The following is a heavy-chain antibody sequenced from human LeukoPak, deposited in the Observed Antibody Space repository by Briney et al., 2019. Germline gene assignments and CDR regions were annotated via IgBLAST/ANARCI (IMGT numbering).Heavy chain of an antibody. Sequence: SETLSLTCTVSGGSVSSGSDYWSWIRQPPGKGLEWIGYIYYSGSTNYNPSLKSRVTISVDTSKNQFSLKLSSMTAADTAVYYCARHITMVRGVRADHFDYWGRGTLVTVSS. CDR3: ARHITMVRGVRADHFDY. J-gene: IGHJ4*02. D-gene: IGHD3-10*01. CDR2: IYYSGST. V-gene: IGHV4-61*01. CDR1: GGSVSSGSDY.